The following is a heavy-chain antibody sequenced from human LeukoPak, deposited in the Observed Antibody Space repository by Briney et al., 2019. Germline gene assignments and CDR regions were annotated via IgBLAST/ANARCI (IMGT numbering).Heavy chain of an antibody. CDR2: IKQDGSEK. Sequence: GGSLRLSCAASGFTFSSYWMSWVRQAPGKGLEWVAKIKQDGSEKYYVDSVKGRFTISRDNAKNSLYLQMNSLRAEDTAVYYCARDRAVRGVICDYWGQGTLVPVSS. D-gene: IGHD3-10*01. CDR1: GFTFSSYW. V-gene: IGHV3-7*01. CDR3: ARDRAVRGVICDY. J-gene: IGHJ4*02.